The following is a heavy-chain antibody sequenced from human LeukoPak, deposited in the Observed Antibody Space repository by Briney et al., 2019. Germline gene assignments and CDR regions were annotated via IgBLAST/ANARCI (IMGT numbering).Heavy chain of an antibody. CDR1: GGSISSYY. CDR2: IYYSGST. Sequence: PSETLSLTCTVSGGSISSYYWSWIRQPPGKGLEWIGYIYYSGSTNYNPSLKSRVTISVDTSKNQSSLKLSSVTAADTAVYYCAAPILACYYHAFDICGEGKMVTVSS. V-gene: IGHV4-59*08. D-gene: IGHD3-9*01. J-gene: IGHJ3*02. CDR3: AAPILACYYHAFDI.